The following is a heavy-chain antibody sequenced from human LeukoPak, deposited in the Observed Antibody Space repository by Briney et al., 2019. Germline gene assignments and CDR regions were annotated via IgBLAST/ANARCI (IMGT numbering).Heavy chain of an antibody. CDR1: GYTFTSYG. J-gene: IGHJ4*02. V-gene: IGHV1-18*01. CDR2: ISAYNGNT. Sequence: ASVKLSCKASGYTFTSYGISWVRQAPGQGLEWMGWISAYNGNTNYAQKLQGRVTMTTDTSTSTAYMELRSLRSDDTAVYYCARVYGDIVLMVYAISDYWGQGTLVTVSS. D-gene: IGHD2-8*01. CDR3: ARVYGDIVLMVYAISDY.